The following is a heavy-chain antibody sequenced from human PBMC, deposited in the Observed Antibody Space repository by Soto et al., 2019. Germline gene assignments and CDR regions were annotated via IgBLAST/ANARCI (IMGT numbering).Heavy chain of an antibody. CDR1: GFTFSSYW. CDR2: IKQDGSEK. D-gene: IGHD3-22*01. CDR3: ARVTDYYESSGYFDY. J-gene: IGHJ4*02. Sequence: EVQLVESGXXLXXXXXXLRLSCAASGFTFSSYWMSWVRQAPGKGLEWVANIKQDGSEKYYVDSVKGRFTISRDNAKNSLNLQMNSLRAEDTAVYYCARVTDYYESSGYFDYWGQGTLVTVSS. V-gene: IGHV3-7*01.